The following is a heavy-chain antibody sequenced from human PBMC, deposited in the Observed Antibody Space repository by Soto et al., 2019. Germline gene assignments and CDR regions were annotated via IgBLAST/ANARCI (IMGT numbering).Heavy chain of an antibody. D-gene: IGHD3-10*01. Sequence: SETLSLTCTVSGGSISSGGYYWSWIRQHPGKGLEWIGYIYYSGSTYYNPSLKSRVTISVDMSKNQFSLKLSSVTAADTAVYYCARQHGGGSDYGMDVWGQGTTVTVSS. V-gene: IGHV4-31*03. CDR1: GGSISSGGYY. CDR2: IYYSGST. J-gene: IGHJ6*02. CDR3: ARQHGGGSDYGMDV.